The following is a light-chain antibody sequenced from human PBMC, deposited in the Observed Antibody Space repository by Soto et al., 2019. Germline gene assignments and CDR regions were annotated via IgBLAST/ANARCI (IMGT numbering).Light chain of an antibody. J-gene: IGLJ1*01. CDR3: SSYTSSSTLYV. Sequence: QSALTQPASVSGSPGQSITISCTGTASDVGDYNYVSWYQQLPGKAPRLIIYEVSNRPSGVSNRFSGSKSGHTAFLTISGLQAEDEADYYCSSYTSSSTLYVFGTGTKVTVL. CDR1: ASDVGDYNY. V-gene: IGLV2-14*01. CDR2: EVS.